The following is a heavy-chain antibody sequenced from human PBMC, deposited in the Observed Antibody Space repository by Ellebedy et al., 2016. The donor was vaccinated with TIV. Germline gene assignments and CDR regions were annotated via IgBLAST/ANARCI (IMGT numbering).Heavy chain of an antibody. Sequence: SGPTLVKPTQTLTLTCTFSGFSLSTSGMCVSWILQPPGKALEWPARIDLDDNKYYSTSLKTRPTISKDTSKNQEVHTMTNMDPVNTATYYCARINEAVASTFHPNFDYWGQGTLVTVSS. J-gene: IGHJ4*02. CDR2: IDLDDNK. CDR1: GFSLSTSGMC. CDR3: ARINEAVASTFHPNFDY. D-gene: IGHD6-19*01. V-gene: IGHV2-70*11.